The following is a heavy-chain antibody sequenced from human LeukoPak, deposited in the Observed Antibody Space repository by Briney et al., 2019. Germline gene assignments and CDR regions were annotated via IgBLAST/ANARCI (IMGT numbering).Heavy chain of an antibody. D-gene: IGHD2-2*01. J-gene: IGHJ6*04. Sequence: SETLSLTCAVYGGSFSGYYWSWIRQPPGKGLEWIGEINHSGSTNYSPSLKSRVTISVDTSKNQFSLKLSSATAADTAVYYCARVLRSPAAISRVVYYGMDVWGKGTTVTVSS. V-gene: IGHV4-34*01. CDR2: INHSGST. CDR3: ARVLRSPAAISRVVYYGMDV. CDR1: GGSFSGYY.